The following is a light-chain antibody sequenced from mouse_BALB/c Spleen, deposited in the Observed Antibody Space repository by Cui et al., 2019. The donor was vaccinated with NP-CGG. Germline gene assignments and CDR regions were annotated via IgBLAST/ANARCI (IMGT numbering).Light chain of an antibody. CDR3: ALWYSNHWV. V-gene: IGLV1*01. J-gene: IGLJ1*01. CDR1: TGAVTTSNY. Sequence: QAVVTQESALTTSPGETVTLTCRSSTGAVTTSNYANWGKEKQDHLFTGVIGGTDNRAPGVPARFSGSLIGDKAALTITGAQTEDEAIYFCALWYSNHWVFGGGTKLTVL. CDR2: GTD.